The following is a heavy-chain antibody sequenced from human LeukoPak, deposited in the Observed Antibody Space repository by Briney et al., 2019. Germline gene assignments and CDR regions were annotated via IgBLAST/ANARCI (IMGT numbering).Heavy chain of an antibody. Sequence: GGSLRLSCAASGFTFSSYGMPWVRQAPGKGLEWVAVIWYDGSNKCYADSVKGRFTISRDNSKNTLYLQMNSLRAEDTAVYYCARDHLYSKTYYYDSSGYYGGMGYWGQGTLVTVSS. V-gene: IGHV3-33*01. CDR1: GFTFSSYG. CDR3: ARDHLYSKTYYYDSSGYYGGMGY. CDR2: IWYDGSNK. D-gene: IGHD3-22*01. J-gene: IGHJ4*02.